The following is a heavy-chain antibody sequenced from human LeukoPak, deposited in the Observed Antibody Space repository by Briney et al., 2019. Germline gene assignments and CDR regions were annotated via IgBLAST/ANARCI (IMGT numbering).Heavy chain of an antibody. CDR2: INHSGST. CDR1: GGSFSGYY. CDR3: ARGHVGYCSGGSCYSPTDDAFDI. Sequence: SETLSLTCAVYGGSFSGYYWSWIRQPPGKGLEWIGEINHSGSTNYNPSLKSRVTISVDTSKNQSSLRLSSVTAADTAAYYCARGHVGYCSGGSCYSPTDDAFDIWGQGTMVTVSS. J-gene: IGHJ3*02. V-gene: IGHV4-34*01. D-gene: IGHD2-15*01.